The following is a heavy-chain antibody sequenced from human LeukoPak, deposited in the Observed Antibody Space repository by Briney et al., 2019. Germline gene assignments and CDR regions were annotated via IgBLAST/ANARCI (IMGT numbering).Heavy chain of an antibody. CDR3: AREGSGYPY. J-gene: IGHJ4*02. CDR1: GYTFTGSY. CDR2: INPNSGGT. D-gene: IGHD5-12*01. Sequence: ASVKVSCKASGYTFTGSYMHWVRQAPGQGLEWMGWINPNSGGTNYAQKFQGRVTMTRDTSISTAYMEVSRLTSDDTAVFYCAREGSGYPYWGQGTLVTVSS. V-gene: IGHV1-2*02.